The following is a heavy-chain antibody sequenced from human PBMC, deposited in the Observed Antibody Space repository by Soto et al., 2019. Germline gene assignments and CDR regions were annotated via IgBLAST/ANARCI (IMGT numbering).Heavy chain of an antibody. CDR1: GFTFSSYS. CDR2: ITSSSSTI. V-gene: IGHV3-48*02. J-gene: IGHJ5*02. Sequence: GSLRLSCAVSGFTFSSYSMNWVRQAPGKGLEWVSYITSSSSTIYYADSVKGRFTISRDNAKNSLYLQMNSLRDDDTAVYYCARGQYCSSKSCPTNNWLDPWGQGTLVTVYS. CDR3: ARGQYCSSKSCPTNNWLDP. D-gene: IGHD2-2*01.